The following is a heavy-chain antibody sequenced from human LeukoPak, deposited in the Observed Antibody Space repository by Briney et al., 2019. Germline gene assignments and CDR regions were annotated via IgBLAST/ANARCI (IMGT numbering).Heavy chain of an antibody. D-gene: IGHD1-1*01. J-gene: IGHJ4*02. CDR2: IYYSGST. Sequence: TSETLSLTCTVSGGSISSSSYYWGWIRQPPGKGLEWIGSIYYSGSTYYNPSLKSRVTISVDTSKNQFSLKLSSVTAADTAVYYCARHVGKLPFDYWGQGILVTVSS. CDR1: GGSISSSSYY. V-gene: IGHV4-39*01. CDR3: ARHVGKLPFDY.